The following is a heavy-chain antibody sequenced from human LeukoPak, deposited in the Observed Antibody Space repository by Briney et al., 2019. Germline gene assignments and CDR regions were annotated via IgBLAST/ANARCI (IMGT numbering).Heavy chain of an antibody. CDR2: ISSNGNRT. CDR1: GFTFSNYP. CDR3: AKDIGWFGELTN. Sequence: GGSLRLSCAASGFTFSNYPMHWVRQAPGKGLEYVSAISSNGNRTYYANSVKGRFTISRDNSKNTLYLQMNSLRAEDTAVYYCAKDIGWFGELTNWGQGTLVTVSS. D-gene: IGHD3-10*01. J-gene: IGHJ4*02. V-gene: IGHV3-64*01.